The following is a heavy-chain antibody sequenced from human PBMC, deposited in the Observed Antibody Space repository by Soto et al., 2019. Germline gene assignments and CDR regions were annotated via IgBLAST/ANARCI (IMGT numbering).Heavy chain of an antibody. J-gene: IGHJ5*02. D-gene: IGHD3-10*01. V-gene: IGHV4-61*01. CDR3: AIGFGDYGNWFDP. CDR1: GGSVSSGSYY. Sequence: SETLSLTCTVSGGSVSSGSYYWSRIRQPPGKGLEWIGYIYYSGSTNYNPSLKSRVTISVDTSKNQFSLKLSSVTAADTAVYYCAIGFGDYGNWFDPWGQGTLVTVSS. CDR2: IYYSGST.